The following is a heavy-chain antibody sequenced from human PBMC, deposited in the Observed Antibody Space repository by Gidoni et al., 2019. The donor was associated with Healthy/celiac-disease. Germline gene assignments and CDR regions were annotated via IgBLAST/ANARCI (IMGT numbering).Heavy chain of an antibody. D-gene: IGHD3-22*01. CDR2: IYYSGST. J-gene: IGHJ6*03. V-gene: IGHV4-30-4*01. Sequence: QVQLQESGPGLVKPSQTLSLTCTVSGGSISRGVYYSSWLRQPPGKGLEWIGYIYYSGSTYYNPSLKSRVTISVDTSKNQFSLKLSSVPAADTAVYYCAREGDYYDSSGYSATYYMDVWGKGTTVTVS. CDR1: GGSISRGVYY. CDR3: AREGDYYDSSGYSATYYMDV.